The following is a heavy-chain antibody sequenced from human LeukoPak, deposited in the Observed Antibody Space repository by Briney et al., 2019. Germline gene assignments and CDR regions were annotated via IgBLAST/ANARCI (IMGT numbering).Heavy chain of an antibody. CDR3: ARDADYLSDYYYYYYMDV. CDR2: IYSGGNT. D-gene: IGHD4-11*01. CDR1: GFTVSINS. Sequence: GGSLRLPCTVSGFTVSINSMSWVRQAPGKGLEWVSFIYSGGNTHYSDSVKGRFTISRDNSKNTLYLQMNSLRAEDTAVYHCARDADYLSDYYYYYYMDVWGKGTTVTVSS. J-gene: IGHJ6*03. V-gene: IGHV3-66*01.